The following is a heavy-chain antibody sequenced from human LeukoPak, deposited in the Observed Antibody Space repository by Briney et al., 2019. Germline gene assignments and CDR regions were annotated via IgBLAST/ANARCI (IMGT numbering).Heavy chain of an antibody. CDR3: ARVAGTTFGFDY. D-gene: IGHD6-19*01. Sequence: SETLSLTCTVSGGSFSSYYWSWIRQPPGKGLEWIGEINHSGSTNYNPSLKSRVTISVDTSKNQFSLKLSSVTAADTAVYYCARVAGTTFGFDYWGQGTLVTVSS. CDR1: GGSFSSYY. J-gene: IGHJ4*02. V-gene: IGHV4-34*01. CDR2: INHSGST.